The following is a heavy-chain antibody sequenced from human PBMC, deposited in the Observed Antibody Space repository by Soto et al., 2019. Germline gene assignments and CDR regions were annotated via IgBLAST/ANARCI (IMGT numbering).Heavy chain of an antibody. V-gene: IGHV1-69*01. D-gene: IGHD1-1*01. CDR1: GGTFSSYA. CDR3: ASSEIPAGGKWATGYYYYGMDV. CDR2: TIPIFGTA. Sequence: QVQLVQSGAEVKKPRSSVKVSCKASGGTFSSYAISWVRQAPGQGLEWMGGTIPIFGTANYAQKFQGRVTITADESTSTAYMELSSLRAEDTAVYYGASSEIPAGGKWATGYYYYGMDVWGQGTTVTVSS. J-gene: IGHJ6*02.